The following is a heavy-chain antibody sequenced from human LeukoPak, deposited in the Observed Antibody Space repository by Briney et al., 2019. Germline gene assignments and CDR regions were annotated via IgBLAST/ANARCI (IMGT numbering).Heavy chain of an antibody. V-gene: IGHV3-23*01. D-gene: IGHD1-1*01. CDR1: GFTFSSYA. Sequence: GESLKISCAASGFTFSSYAMSWVRQAPGKGLEWVSTISGSGGSTYYADSVKGRFTISRDNSKDTLYLQMNSLRAEDTAVYYCANQLGRSWGHYYYYGMDVWGQGTTVTVSS. CDR2: ISGSGGST. CDR3: ANQLGRSWGHYYYYGMDV. J-gene: IGHJ6*02.